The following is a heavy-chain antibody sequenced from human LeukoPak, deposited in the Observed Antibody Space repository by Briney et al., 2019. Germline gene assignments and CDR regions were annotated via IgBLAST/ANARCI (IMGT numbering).Heavy chain of an antibody. Sequence: SETLSLTCGVYGGSFSGYYWDWIRQAPGKGLEWIGKINHSGRANYNPSLKSRVTISLDTSKNHFSLRLDSVTVADSAVYYCARVGFSYGRKTDYWGQGSLVTVPS. J-gene: IGHJ4*02. CDR2: INHSGRA. D-gene: IGHD5-18*01. CDR3: ARVGFSYGRKTDY. CDR1: GGSFSGYY. V-gene: IGHV4-34*01.